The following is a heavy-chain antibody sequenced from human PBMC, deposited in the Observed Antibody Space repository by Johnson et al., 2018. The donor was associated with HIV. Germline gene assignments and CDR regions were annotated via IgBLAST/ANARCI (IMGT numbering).Heavy chain of an antibody. CDR2: INWNGGST. J-gene: IGHJ3*02. CDR1: GFTFDDYG. CDR3: AKSTAISTVTTGAFDI. D-gene: IGHD4-11*01. Sequence: VQLVESGGGVVRPGGSLRLSCAASGFTFDDYGMSWVRQAPGKGLEWVSGINWNGGSTGYADSVKGRFTISRDSAKNSLYLQMNSLRAEDTALYYCAKSTAISTVTTGAFDIWGQGTMVTVSS. V-gene: IGHV3-20*04.